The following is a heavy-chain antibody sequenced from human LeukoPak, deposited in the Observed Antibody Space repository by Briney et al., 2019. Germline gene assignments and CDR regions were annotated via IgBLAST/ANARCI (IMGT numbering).Heavy chain of an antibody. CDR3: AKVPTTNPRAFDI. J-gene: IGHJ3*02. Sequence: GSLRLSCAASGLTFSNYVMSWVRQAPGKGLEWVSAISGSGGSTYYADSVKGRFTISRDNSKNTLYLQMNSLRAEDTAVYYCAKVPTTNPRAFDIWGQGTMVTVSS. CDR1: GLTFSNYV. D-gene: IGHD2-8*01. CDR2: ISGSGGST. V-gene: IGHV3-23*01.